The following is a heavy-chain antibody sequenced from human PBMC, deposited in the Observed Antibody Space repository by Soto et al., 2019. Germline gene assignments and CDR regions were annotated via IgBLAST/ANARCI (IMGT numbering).Heavy chain of an antibody. D-gene: IGHD3-10*01. J-gene: IGHJ4*02. Sequence: QVQLVESGGGVVQPERSLRLSCAASGFTFSSYGMHWVRQAPGKGLEWVAVIWYDGSNKYYADSVKGRFTISRDNSKNTLYLQMNSLRAEDTAVYYCARASSLLWFGEPCDYWGQGTLVTVSS. V-gene: IGHV3-33*01. CDR2: IWYDGSNK. CDR1: GFTFSSYG. CDR3: ARASSLLWFGEPCDY.